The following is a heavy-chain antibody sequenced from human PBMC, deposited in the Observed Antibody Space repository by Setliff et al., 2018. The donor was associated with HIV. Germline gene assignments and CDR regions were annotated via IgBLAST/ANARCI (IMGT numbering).Heavy chain of an antibody. Sequence: GGSLRLSCAASGFTFNRYWMSWARQAPGKGLEWVANIKQDGSEKYYVDPVKGRFTISRDNSKNSLYLQMSSLRDEDTAVYYCARDFRIIVPDVFDIWGRGTMVTVSS. V-gene: IGHV3-7*01. CDR3: ARDFRIIVPDVFDI. CDR2: IKQDGSEK. D-gene: IGHD2-15*01. J-gene: IGHJ3*02. CDR1: GFTFNRYW.